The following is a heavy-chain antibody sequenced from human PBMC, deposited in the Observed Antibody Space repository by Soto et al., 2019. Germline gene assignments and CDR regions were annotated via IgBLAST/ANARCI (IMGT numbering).Heavy chain of an antibody. CDR1: GYTFTSYG. Sequence: ASVKVSCKASGYTFTSYGISWVRQAPGQGLEWMGWISAYNGNTNYAQKLQGRVTMTTDTSTSTAYMELRSLRSDDTAVYYCATSIAAAGTSINGFDPWGQGTLVTVSS. CDR2: ISAYNGNT. J-gene: IGHJ5*02. D-gene: IGHD6-13*01. CDR3: ATSIAAAGTSINGFDP. V-gene: IGHV1-18*04.